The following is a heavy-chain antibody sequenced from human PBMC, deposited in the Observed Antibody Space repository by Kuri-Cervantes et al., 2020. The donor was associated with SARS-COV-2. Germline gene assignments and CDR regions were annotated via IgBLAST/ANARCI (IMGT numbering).Heavy chain of an antibody. CDR1: GFTFSSYS. D-gene: IGHD1-1*01. J-gene: IGHJ4*02. CDR3: ARDGRATGTGDY. CDR2: ISSSSSYI. Sequence: GESLKISCAASGFTFSSYSMNWVRQAPGKGLEWVSSISSSSSYIYYADSVKGRFTISRDNAKNSLYLQMNSLRAEDTAVYYCARDGRATGTGDYWGQGTLVTVSS. V-gene: IGHV3-21*01.